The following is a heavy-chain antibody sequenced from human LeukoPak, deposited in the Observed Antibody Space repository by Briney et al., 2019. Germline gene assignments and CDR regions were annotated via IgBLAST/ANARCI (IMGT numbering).Heavy chain of an antibody. Sequence: SETLSLTCTVSGGSISGYYWTWIRQPAGKGLEWIGRIYTSGSTNYNPSRKSRVTMSVDTSKNQFSLKLSSVTAADTAVYYCARGGVFWSGYYKLVWYFDLWGRGTLVTVSS. CDR3: ARGGVFWSGYYKLVWYFDL. J-gene: IGHJ2*01. D-gene: IGHD3-3*01. V-gene: IGHV4-4*07. CDR1: GGSISGYY. CDR2: IYTSGST.